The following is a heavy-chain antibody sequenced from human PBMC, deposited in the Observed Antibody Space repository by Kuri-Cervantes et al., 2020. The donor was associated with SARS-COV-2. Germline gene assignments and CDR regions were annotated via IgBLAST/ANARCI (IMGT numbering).Heavy chain of an antibody. CDR2: ISSSGSTI. V-gene: IGHV3-48*03. Sequence: LSLTCAASGFTFSSYEMNWVRQAPGKGLEWVSYISSSGSTIYYADSVKGRFTISRDNAKNSLYLQMNSLRAEDTAVYYCARVVRSGSSSQVLYGLGYFHHMDVWGNGTTVTVSS. CDR3: ARVVRSGSSSQVLYGLGYFHHMDV. D-gene: IGHD3-16*01. J-gene: IGHJ6*03. CDR1: GFTFSSYE.